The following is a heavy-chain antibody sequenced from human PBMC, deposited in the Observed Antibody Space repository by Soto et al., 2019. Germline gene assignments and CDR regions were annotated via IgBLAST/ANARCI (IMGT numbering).Heavy chain of an antibody. CDR3: AKDTNSGGPAPIDY. Sequence: PGGSMRLSCAASGLTFDDYAMHWVRQAPGKGLEWVSRISWNSNTMVYADSVKGRFTISRDNAENSLYLQMNSLRVEDTAMYYCAKDTNSGGPAPIDYWGQGTMVTVSS. D-gene: IGHD3-10*01. CDR1: GLTFDDYA. V-gene: IGHV3-9*01. CDR2: ISWNSNTM. J-gene: IGHJ4*02.